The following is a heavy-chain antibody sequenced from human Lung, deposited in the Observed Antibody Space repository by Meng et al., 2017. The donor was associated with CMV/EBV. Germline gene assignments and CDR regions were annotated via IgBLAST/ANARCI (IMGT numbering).Heavy chain of an antibody. D-gene: IGHD2-2*02. Sequence: TGYKLNRVRQETGKGIEWMGRIKPKRGEKKFAKKIQGRENMKRDTSISTAYMELRRLTSDDTAVYYCARATENFVVEPPAILFDYWGQGTLVTVSS. V-gene: IGHV1-2*02. CDR1: TGYK. J-gene: IGHJ4*02. CDR2: IKPKRGEK. CDR3: ARATENFVVEPPAILFDY.